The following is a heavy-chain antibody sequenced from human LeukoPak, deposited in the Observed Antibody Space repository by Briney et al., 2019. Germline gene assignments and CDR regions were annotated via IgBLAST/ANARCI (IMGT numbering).Heavy chain of an antibody. V-gene: IGHV4-39*02. CDR1: GGSISSSSYY. CDR2: IYYSGST. J-gene: IGHJ3*02. CDR3: ARDAYYDSRVPGGFPDAFDI. Sequence: SETLSLTCTVSGGSISSSSYYWGWIRQPPGKGLEWIGSIYYSGSTYYNPSLKSRVTISVDTSKNQFSLKLSSVTAADTAVYYCARDAYYDSRVPGGFPDAFDIWGQGTMVTVSS. D-gene: IGHD3-22*01.